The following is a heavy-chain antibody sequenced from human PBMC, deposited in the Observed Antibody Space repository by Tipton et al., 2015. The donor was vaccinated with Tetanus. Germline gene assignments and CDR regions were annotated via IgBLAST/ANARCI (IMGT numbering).Heavy chain of an antibody. CDR3: AGGPDYDILTGYLTYYGMDV. V-gene: IGHV1-69*06. CDR2: IIPIFGTA. CDR1: GGTLSSYA. J-gene: IGHJ6*02. Sequence: QLVQSGPEVKKPGSSVKVSCKASGGTLSSYAISWVRQAPGQGLEWMGGIIPIFGTANYAQKFQGRVTITADKSTSTAYMELSSLRSEDTAVYYCAGGPDYDILTGYLTYYGMDVWGQGTTVTVSS. D-gene: IGHD3-9*01.